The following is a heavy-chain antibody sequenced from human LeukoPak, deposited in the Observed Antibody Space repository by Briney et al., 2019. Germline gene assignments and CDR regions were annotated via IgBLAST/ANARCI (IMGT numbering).Heavy chain of an antibody. Sequence: GGSLRLSCAASGFILTDYYMSWIRQAPGKGLEWVSYISADGTVKYYTDSVKGRFTISRDNAKNSLYLQMNSLRAEDTALYFCARQYCSRTSCRFDPWGQGTLVTVSP. J-gene: IGHJ5*02. V-gene: IGHV3-11*01. D-gene: IGHD2-2*01. CDR1: GFILTDYY. CDR2: ISADGTVK. CDR3: ARQYCSRTSCRFDP.